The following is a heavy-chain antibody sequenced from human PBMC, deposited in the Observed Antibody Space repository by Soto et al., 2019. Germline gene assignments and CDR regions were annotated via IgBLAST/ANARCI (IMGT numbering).Heavy chain of an antibody. J-gene: IGHJ6*02. V-gene: IGHV3-33*06. CDR1: GFSFENYG. D-gene: IGHD5-12*01. CDR3: ANLWGDGYNLGQDYNGMDV. Sequence: QVQMVESGGGVVQPGRSLRLSCAASGFSFENYGILWVRQAPGRGLEWVAIIWYDGSLQYYAAAVKGRFTISRDNSKNTPYLEMNSLRAEDTAVYYCANLWGDGYNLGQDYNGMDVWGHGTTVIVSS. CDR2: IWYDGSLQ.